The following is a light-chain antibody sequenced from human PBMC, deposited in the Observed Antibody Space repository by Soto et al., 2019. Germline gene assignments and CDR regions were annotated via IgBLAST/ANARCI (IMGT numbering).Light chain of an antibody. Sequence: QSALTQPASVSGSPGQSITISCTGTSSDVGSYNLVSWYQQHPGKAPKVMIYEGTKRPSGVPNRFSGSKSGNTASLTISGLQAEDEADYYCCSYAGSSTWVFGGGTKLTVL. CDR1: SSDVGSYNL. CDR2: EGT. V-gene: IGLV2-23*01. CDR3: CSYAGSSTWV. J-gene: IGLJ3*02.